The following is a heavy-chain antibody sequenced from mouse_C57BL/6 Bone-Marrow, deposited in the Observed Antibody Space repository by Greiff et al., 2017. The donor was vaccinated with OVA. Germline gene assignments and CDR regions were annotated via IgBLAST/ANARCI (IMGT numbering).Heavy chain of an antibody. V-gene: IGHV1-55*01. J-gene: IGHJ3*01. CDR1: GYTFTSYW. CDR2: IYPGSGST. CDR3: ARKGDYDAAWFAY. Sequence: QVQLQQPGAELVKPGASVKMSCKASGYTFTSYWITWVKQRPGQGLEWIGDIYPGSGSTNYNEKFKSKATLTVDTSSSTAYMQLSSLTSEDSAVDYGARKGDYDAAWFAYWGQGTLVTVSA. D-gene: IGHD2-4*01.